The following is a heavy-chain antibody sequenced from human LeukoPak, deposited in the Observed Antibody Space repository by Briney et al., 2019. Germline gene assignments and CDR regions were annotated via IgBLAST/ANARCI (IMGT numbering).Heavy chain of an antibody. CDR3: PCCWGVQLWPHWYFDL. CDR1: GGSISSYY. D-gene: IGHD5-18*01. Sequence: SETLSLTCTVSGGSISSYYWSWFRQTPGKGPEWIGYIYYSWSTKYNPSLKSRVTIPVDRSKNQFSLKLNSVTAADTAVYYCPCCWGVQLWPHWYFDLWGRGSLVTVSS. CDR2: IYYSWST. J-gene: IGHJ2*01. V-gene: IGHV4-59*01.